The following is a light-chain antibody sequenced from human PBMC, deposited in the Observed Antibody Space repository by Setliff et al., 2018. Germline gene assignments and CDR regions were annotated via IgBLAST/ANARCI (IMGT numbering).Light chain of an antibody. CDR3: NAYSADTTYV. V-gene: IGLV2-14*03. Sequence: QSVLTQPASVSGSPGQSITISCSGTGRDVGSYDLVSWYQQHPGKAPKLIIYAVSDRPSGVSHRFSGSKPGNTAYLTISGLRTEDEADYYYNAYSADTTYVFGSGTKVTVL. J-gene: IGLJ1*01. CDR2: AVS. CDR1: GRDVGSYDL.